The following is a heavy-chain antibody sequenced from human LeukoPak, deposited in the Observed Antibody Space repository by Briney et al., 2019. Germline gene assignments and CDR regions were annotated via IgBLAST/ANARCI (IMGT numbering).Heavy chain of an antibody. CDR3: ANETGESDGRNAGWFAP. CDR1: GFTFSSYA. CDR2: ITASGAKT. D-gene: IGHD3-10*01. J-gene: IGHJ5*02. V-gene: IGHV3-23*01. Sequence: GGSLRLSCAASGFTFSSYAMSWVRQAPGKGLEWVSGITASGAKTYYADSVKGRFTISRDNSKNTLYLRMHSLRVEDTAVYYCANETGESDGRNAGWFAPWAREPWSPSPQ.